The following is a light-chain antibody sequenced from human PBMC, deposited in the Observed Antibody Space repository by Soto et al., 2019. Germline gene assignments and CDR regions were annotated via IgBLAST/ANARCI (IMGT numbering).Light chain of an antibody. Sequence: QSVLTQPASVSGSPGQSITISCTGTSTDIGAYNYVSWYQQHPGKAPKLLIYEVTNRPSGVSNRFSGSKSGNTASLTISGLQSEDEADYYCCSYAGRYTYVFGTGTKLTVL. CDR2: EVT. CDR3: CSYAGRYTYV. CDR1: STDIGAYNY. J-gene: IGLJ1*01. V-gene: IGLV2-14*01.